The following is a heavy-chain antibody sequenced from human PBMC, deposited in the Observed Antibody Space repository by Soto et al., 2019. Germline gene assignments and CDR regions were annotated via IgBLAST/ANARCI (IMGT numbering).Heavy chain of an antibody. J-gene: IGHJ4*02. D-gene: IGHD5-12*01. CDR1: GGSFSSYY. V-gene: IGHV4-59*08. Sequence: PSETLSLTCAVYGGSFSSYYWSWIRQPPGKGLEWIGYIYYSGSTNYNPSLKSRVTISVDTSKNQFSLKLSSVTAADTAVYYCARSPTNSGYDFDYFDYWGQGTLVTVSS. CDR2: IYYSGST. CDR3: ARSPTNSGYDFDYFDY.